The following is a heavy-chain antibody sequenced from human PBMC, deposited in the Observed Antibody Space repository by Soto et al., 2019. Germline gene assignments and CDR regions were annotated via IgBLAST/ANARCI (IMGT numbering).Heavy chain of an antibody. Sequence: SETLSLTCTVSGGSVNSGYYYWSWIRQPPGKELEWIGYIYYTGSTNYNPSLKSRVSISIDTSKNQFSLRLSSVTPADTAVYYCAREALSLAFDIWGQGTMVTVSS. CDR2: IYYTGST. D-gene: IGHD3-10*01. CDR1: GGSVNSGYYY. CDR3: AREALSLAFDI. J-gene: IGHJ3*02. V-gene: IGHV4-61*01.